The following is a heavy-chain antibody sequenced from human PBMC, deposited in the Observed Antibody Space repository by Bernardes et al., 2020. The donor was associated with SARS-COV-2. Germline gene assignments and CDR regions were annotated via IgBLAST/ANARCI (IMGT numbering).Heavy chain of an antibody. CDR3: ARGRGGSRTQKRYYYYYYMDV. Sequence: SETLSLTCVVYGVSFSGYYWSWIRQPPGKGLEWIGEINHSGITNYNPSLKSRVTISVDTSKNQFSLKLSSVTAADTAVYYCARGRGGSRTQKRYYYYYYMDVWGKGTTVTVSS. J-gene: IGHJ6*03. CDR2: INHSGIT. D-gene: IGHD5-12*01. V-gene: IGHV4-34*01. CDR1: GVSFSGYY.